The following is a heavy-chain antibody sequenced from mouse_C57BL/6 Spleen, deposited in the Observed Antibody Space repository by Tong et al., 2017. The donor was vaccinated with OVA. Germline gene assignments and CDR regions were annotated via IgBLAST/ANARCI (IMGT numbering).Heavy chain of an antibody. CDR1: GYAFSSSW. Sequence: VQLQESGPELVKPGASVKISCKASGYAFSSSWMNWVKQRPGKGLEWIGRIYPGDGDTNYNGKFKGKATLTVDQSSSTAYMQLNSLTSEDSAVYYCARWGTWFAYWGQGTLVTVSA. CDR3: ARWGTWFAY. V-gene: IGHV1-82*01. J-gene: IGHJ3*01. CDR2: IYPGDGDT.